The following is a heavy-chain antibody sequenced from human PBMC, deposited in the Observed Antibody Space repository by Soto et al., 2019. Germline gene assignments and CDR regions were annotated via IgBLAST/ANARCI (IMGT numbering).Heavy chain of an antibody. CDR1: GDSVSSNSAA. D-gene: IGHD6-13*01. CDR3: ARGSAAAGICYGMGG. V-gene: IGHV6-1*01. J-gene: IGHJ6*01. CDR2: TYYRSKWYN. Sequence: PSQTLSLTCAISGDSVSSNSAAWNWIRQSPSRGLEWLGRTYYRSKWYNDYAVSVKSRITINPDTSKNQFSLQLTSVTPEDTAVYYCARGSAAAGICYGMGGWGQGNTVTVAS.